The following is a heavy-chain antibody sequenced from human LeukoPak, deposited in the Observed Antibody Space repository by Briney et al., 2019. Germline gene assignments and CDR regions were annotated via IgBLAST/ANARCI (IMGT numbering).Heavy chain of an antibody. Sequence: GGSLRLSCAASGFTFSGSYMSWIRQAPGKGLDWISYISNSGGTIYYADSVKGRFTISRDNAKKTLYLQMDSLRAEDTAVYYCVSGVIGSKMDVWGKGATVTVSP. CDR1: GFTFSGSY. J-gene: IGHJ6*04. D-gene: IGHD2-8*01. V-gene: IGHV3-11*04. CDR2: ISNSGGTI. CDR3: VSGVIGSKMDV.